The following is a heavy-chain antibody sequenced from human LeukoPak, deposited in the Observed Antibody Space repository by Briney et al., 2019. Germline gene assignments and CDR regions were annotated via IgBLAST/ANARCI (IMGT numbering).Heavy chain of an antibody. CDR1: GYSFVGYG. Sequence: ASVQVSCKACGYSFVGYGITWVRQAPGQGLEWMGWFNPENGNTNYAQKVQGRATMTADTSTSTSYIELRSLRSDDTAVYYCAREHSSSWDQYDYWGQGTLVTVSS. CDR3: AREHSSSWDQYDY. J-gene: IGHJ4*02. D-gene: IGHD6-13*01. V-gene: IGHV1-18*01. CDR2: FNPENGNT.